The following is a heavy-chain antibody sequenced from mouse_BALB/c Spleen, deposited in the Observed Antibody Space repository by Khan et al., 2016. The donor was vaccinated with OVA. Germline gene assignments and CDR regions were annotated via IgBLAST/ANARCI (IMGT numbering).Heavy chain of an antibody. D-gene: IGHD1-1*01. CDR2: ISYSGST. CDR3: ARQNHYGYALDY. J-gene: IGHJ4*01. Sequence: EVQLQESGPGLVKPSQSLSLTCTVTGYSITSNYAWSWIRQFPGNKLEWMGYISYSGSTNYNPSLKSRISVTRDTSENQFFLQLNSVTTEDTATYYCARQNHYGYALDYWGQGTSVTVSS. V-gene: IGHV3-2*02. CDR1: GYSITSNYA.